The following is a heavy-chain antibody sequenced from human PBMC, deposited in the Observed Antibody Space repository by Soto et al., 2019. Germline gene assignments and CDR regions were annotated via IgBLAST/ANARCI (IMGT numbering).Heavy chain of an antibody. Sequence: EVQLVESGGGLVQPGGSLRLSCAASGFTFSNYEMHWVRQVTGKGLERVSGIGTAGDTKYVGSVKGRFTISRDNAKNSLYLQMNSLRAEDTAVYYCAGRRQVINDYYGLADWGQGTTVIVSS. CDR2: IGTAGDT. D-gene: IGHD2-21*01. J-gene: IGHJ6*02. CDR3: AGRRQVINDYYGLAD. V-gene: IGHV3-13*01. CDR1: GFTFSNYE.